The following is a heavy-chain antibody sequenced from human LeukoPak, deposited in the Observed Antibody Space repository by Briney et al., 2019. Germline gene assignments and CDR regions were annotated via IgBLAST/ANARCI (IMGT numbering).Heavy chain of an antibody. Sequence: GGSLRLSCAASGFTFSSYSMNWVRQAPGKGLEWVSSITSSSSYIYYADSVKGRFTISRDNAKNSLYLQMNSLRAEDTAVYYCARHVVAVGFDYWGQGTLVTVSS. CDR2: ITSSSSYI. J-gene: IGHJ4*02. CDR1: GFTFSSYS. CDR3: ARHVVAVGFDY. V-gene: IGHV3-21*01. D-gene: IGHD3-22*01.